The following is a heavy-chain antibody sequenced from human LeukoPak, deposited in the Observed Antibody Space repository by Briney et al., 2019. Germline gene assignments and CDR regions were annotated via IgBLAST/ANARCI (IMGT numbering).Heavy chain of an antibody. V-gene: IGHV4-59*01. D-gene: IGHD3-10*01. CDR2: IYYSGST. CDR3: ARGIKASWFGELYHFDY. J-gene: IGHJ4*02. CDR1: GGSISSYY. Sequence: SETLSLTCTVSGGSISSYYWSWIRQPPGKGLEWIGYIYYSGSTNYNPSLKSRVTISVDTSKNQFSLKLSSVTAADTAVYYCARGIKASWFGELYHFDYWGQGTLVTVSS.